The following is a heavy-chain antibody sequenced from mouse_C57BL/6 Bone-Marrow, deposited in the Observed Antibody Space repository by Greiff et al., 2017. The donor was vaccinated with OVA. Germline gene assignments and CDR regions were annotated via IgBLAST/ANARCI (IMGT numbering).Heavy chain of an antibody. Sequence: EVNLVESGGGLVQPGGSLKLSCAASGFTFRDYYMYWVRQTPAKRLEWVAYISNGGGSTYYPDTVKGRFTISRDNAKNTLYLQMSRLKSEDTAMYYCARRDSNYAWFAYWGQGTLVTVSA. CDR3: ARRDSNYAWFAY. V-gene: IGHV5-12*01. D-gene: IGHD2-5*01. CDR2: ISNGGGST. J-gene: IGHJ3*01. CDR1: GFTFRDYY.